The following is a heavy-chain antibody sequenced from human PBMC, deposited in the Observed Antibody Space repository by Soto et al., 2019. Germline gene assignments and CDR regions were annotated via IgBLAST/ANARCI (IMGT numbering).Heavy chain of an antibody. CDR3: VRTIMVVGAATWEDY. CDR2: INSDGSST. V-gene: IGHV3-74*01. CDR1: GFTFSSYW. J-gene: IGHJ4*02. Sequence: GGSLRLSCAASGFTFSSYWMHWVRQAPGKGLVWVSRINSDGSSTSYADSVKGRFTISRDNAKNTLYLQMNSLRAEDTAVYYCVRTIMVVGAATWEDYRGKGTLGTVSS. D-gene: IGHD2-15*01.